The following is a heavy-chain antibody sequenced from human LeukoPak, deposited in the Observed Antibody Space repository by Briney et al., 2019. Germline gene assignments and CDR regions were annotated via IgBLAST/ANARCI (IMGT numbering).Heavy chain of an antibody. J-gene: IGHJ4*02. CDR1: GYTFANYG. CDR3: GRQVDTTMALPDY. Sequence: ASVKVSCKAPGYTFANYGISWVRQAPGLGLEWMGWISGYNGNTNYAQKFQGRVTMTTDTSTSTAFMELRSLRSDDTAVYYCGRQVDTTMALPDYWGQGTLVTVSS. D-gene: IGHD5-18*01. CDR2: ISGYNGNT. V-gene: IGHV1-18*01.